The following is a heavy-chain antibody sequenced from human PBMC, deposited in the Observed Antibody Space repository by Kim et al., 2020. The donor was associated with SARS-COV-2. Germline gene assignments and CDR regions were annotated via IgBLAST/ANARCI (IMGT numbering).Heavy chain of an antibody. J-gene: IGHJ4*02. CDR2: IGGSGSST. Sequence: GGSLRLSCAASGFTFSTNAMSWVRQAPGRGLEWVSVIGGSGSSTYYADSVKGRFTISRDNSRNTLYLQMNSLRAEDTAVYYCAKVGHYYDSSGFYYVWYFDYWGRGTLVTVSS. D-gene: IGHD3-22*01. CDR3: AKVGHYYDSSGFYYVWYFDY. V-gene: IGHV3-23*01. CDR1: GFTFSTNA.